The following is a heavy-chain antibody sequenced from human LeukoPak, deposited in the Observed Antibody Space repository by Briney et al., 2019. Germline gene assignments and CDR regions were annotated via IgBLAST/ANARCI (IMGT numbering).Heavy chain of an antibody. D-gene: IGHD5-18*01. CDR2: INRSGST. V-gene: IGHV4-34*01. Sequence: SETLSLTCAVYGGSFSGYYWSWIRQPPGKGLEWIGEINRSGSTNYNPSLKSRVTISVDTSKNQFSLKLSSVTAADTAVYYCARGGYSYGVNFDYWGQGTLVTVSS. CDR3: ARGGYSYGVNFDY. J-gene: IGHJ4*02. CDR1: GGSFSGYY.